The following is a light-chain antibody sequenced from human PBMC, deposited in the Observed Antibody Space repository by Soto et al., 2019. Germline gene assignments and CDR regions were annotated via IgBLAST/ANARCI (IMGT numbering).Light chain of an antibody. V-gene: IGKV3-20*01. J-gene: IGKJ1*01. Sequence: EMVLAQAPGALSLSPVERATLSCRASQSVSSNLAWYQQKPAQAPSLLIYGASSRATGIPDRFSGSGSATDFTLTISSLEPEDFAVYYCQQYGTSPWTFGQGTKVDIK. CDR1: QSVSSN. CDR2: GAS. CDR3: QQYGTSPWT.